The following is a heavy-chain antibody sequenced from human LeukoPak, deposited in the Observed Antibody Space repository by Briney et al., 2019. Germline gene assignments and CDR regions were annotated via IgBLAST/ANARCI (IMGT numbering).Heavy chain of an antibody. D-gene: IGHD6-6*01. CDR3: SRMYSSSSAPWYFHH. J-gene: IGHJ1*01. Sequence: GAAVNLSCKVSGGIFSSCAISGVPQPPAQGREGMGGIITIFGTANYAQKFQGRVTITTDESTSTAYMELSSLRSEDTAVYYCSRMYSSSSAPWYFHHWGQGTLVTVSS. V-gene: IGHV1-69*05. CDR1: GGIFSSCA. CDR2: IITIFGTA.